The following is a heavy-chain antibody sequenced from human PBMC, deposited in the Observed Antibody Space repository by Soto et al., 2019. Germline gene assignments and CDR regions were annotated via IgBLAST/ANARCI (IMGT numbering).Heavy chain of an antibody. V-gene: IGHV3-7*05. CDR1: GFTFSSYW. CDR2: IKQDGSEK. Sequence: EVQLVESGGGLVQPGGSLRLSCAASGFTFSSYWMSWVRQAPGKGLEWVANIKQDGSEKYYVDSVKGRFTISRDNAKNSLYLQMNSLRAEDTAVYYCARDLRERITIFGSHWGQGTLVTVPS. D-gene: IGHD3-3*01. CDR3: ARDLRERITIFGSH. J-gene: IGHJ4*02.